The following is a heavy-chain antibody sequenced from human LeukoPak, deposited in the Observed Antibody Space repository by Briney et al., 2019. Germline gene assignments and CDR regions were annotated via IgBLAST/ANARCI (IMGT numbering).Heavy chain of an antibody. J-gene: IGHJ3*02. CDR1: GGTFSSYA. Sequence: GASVKVSCKASGGTFSSYAISWVRQAPGQGLEWMGGIIPIFGTANYAQKFQGRVTITADESTSTAYMELSSLRSEDTAVYYCARLEWELSLGAFDIWGQGTMVTVSS. CDR3: ARLEWELSLGAFDI. D-gene: IGHD1-26*01. V-gene: IGHV1-69*13. CDR2: IIPIFGTA.